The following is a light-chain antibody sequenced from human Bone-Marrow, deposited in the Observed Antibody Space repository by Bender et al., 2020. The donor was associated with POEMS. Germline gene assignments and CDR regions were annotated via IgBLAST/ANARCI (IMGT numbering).Light chain of an antibody. CDR1: SSNIGNHG. CDR3: SAMDDSLSGWV. CDR2: YDD. J-gene: IGLJ3*02. V-gene: IGLV1-36*01. Sequence: QSVVTQPPSLSEAPRQRVTISCSGSSSNIGNHGVNWYQQLPGEAPKPLIYYDDLLTPGVSDRFSASKSGTSSSLAISELQSEDGALYYCSAMDDSLSGWVFGGRSK.